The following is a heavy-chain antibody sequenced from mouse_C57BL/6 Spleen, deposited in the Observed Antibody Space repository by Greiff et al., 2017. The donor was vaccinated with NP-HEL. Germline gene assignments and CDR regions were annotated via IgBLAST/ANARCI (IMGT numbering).Heavy chain of an antibody. CDR1: GHTFTSYW. J-gene: IGHJ2*01. D-gene: IGHD1-1*01. Sequence: QVQLQQPGADLVKAGASVKMSCKASGHTFTSYWMHWVKQRLGQGLEWFAETNPTNGRTYYNEKFKSKATLTVDKSSSTAYMLLSGPTCEDSAVYYCAGNKKIVATYCYCWGQGSTLTVSS. V-gene: IGHV1S81*02. CDR3: AGNKKIVATYCYC. CDR2: TNPTNGRT.